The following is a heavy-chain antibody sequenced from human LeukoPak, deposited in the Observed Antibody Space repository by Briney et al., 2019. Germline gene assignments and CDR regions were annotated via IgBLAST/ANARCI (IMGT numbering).Heavy chain of an antibody. V-gene: IGHV3-33*01. Sequence: PGRSLRLSCAASGFTFSIYGMHWVRQAPGKGREWVAVIWYDGSNKYYADSVKGRFTISRDNSKNTLYLQMNSLRAEDTAVYYCARASPLDYWGQGTLVTVSS. CDR1: GFTFSIYG. CDR2: IWYDGSNK. J-gene: IGHJ4*02. CDR3: ARASPLDY.